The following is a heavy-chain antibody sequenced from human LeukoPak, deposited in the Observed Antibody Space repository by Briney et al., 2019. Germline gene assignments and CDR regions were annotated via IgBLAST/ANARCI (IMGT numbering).Heavy chain of an antibody. D-gene: IGHD1-26*01. Sequence: ASVKVSCKASGYTFTSNYIHWVRQAPGQGLEWMGMIYPRDGSTSYAQKFQGRVTVTRDTSTSTVHMELSGLRSEDTAVYYCARERELLTDYWGQGTLVTVSS. CDR3: ARERELLTDY. V-gene: IGHV1-46*01. J-gene: IGHJ4*02. CDR2: IYPRDGST. CDR1: GYTFTSNY.